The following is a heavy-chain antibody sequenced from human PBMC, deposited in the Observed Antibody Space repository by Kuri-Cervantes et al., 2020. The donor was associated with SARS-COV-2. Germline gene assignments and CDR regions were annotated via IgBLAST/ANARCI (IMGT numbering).Heavy chain of an antibody. D-gene: IGHD5-24*01. CDR2: IYYSGST. V-gene: IGHV4-31*03. J-gene: IGHJ4*02. Sequence: LRLSCTVSGGSISSGGYYWSWIRQHPGKGQEWIGYIYYSGSTYYNPSLKSRVTISVDTSKNQFSLKLSSVTAADTAVYYCAREGRDGYNYVDYWGQGTLVTVSS. CDR3: AREGRDGYNYVDY. CDR1: GGSISSGGYY.